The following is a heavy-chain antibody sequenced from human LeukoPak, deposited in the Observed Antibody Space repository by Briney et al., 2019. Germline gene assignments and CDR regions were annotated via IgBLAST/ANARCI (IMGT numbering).Heavy chain of an antibody. V-gene: IGHV3-72*01. Sequence: PGGSLRLSCAASGFTFSDHYMDWVRQAPGKGLEWVGRARNKANGHTTEYAASFKGRFTISRDDSENSFYLQMNSLKTEDTAVYYCARGEVGYCSRTTCYGFDYWGQGTLVTVSS. CDR1: GFTFSDHY. D-gene: IGHD2-2*01. J-gene: IGHJ4*02. CDR3: ARGEVGYCSRTTCYGFDY. CDR2: ARNKANGHTT.